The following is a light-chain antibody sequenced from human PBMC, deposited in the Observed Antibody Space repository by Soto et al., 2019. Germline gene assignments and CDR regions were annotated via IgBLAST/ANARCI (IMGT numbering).Light chain of an antibody. CDR2: EGS. CDR3: CSYAGSSTPRV. Sequence: QSVLTQPASVSGSPGQSITISCTGTSSDVGCYNLVSWYQQRPGKAPKLMIYEGSKRPSGVSNRFSGSKSGNTASLTISGLQAEDEADYYCCSYAGSSTPRVFGGGTKLTVL. CDR1: SSDVGCYNL. J-gene: IGLJ2*01. V-gene: IGLV2-23*01.